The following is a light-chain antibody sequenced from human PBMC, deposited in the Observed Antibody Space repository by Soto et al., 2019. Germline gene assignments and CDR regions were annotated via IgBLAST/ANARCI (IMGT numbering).Light chain of an antibody. CDR3: ATWADMVTAYYV. CDR1: SSNIGSHD. V-gene: IGLV1-47*01. J-gene: IGLJ1*01. CDR2: RNN. Sequence: QSVMTQPPSASGTPGQRVTISCSGSSSNIGSHDVDWYQQLPGTAPRLLIYRNNERPSGVPDRFSGSKSGTSASLAISGLRSEDEADYYCATWADMVTAYYVFGSGTKVTVL.